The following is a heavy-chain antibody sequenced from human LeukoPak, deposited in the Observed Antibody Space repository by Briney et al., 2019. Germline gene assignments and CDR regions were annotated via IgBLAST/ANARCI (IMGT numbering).Heavy chain of an antibody. V-gene: IGHV3-30*04. CDR1: GFTFSSYA. J-gene: IGHJ4*02. Sequence: PGGSLRLSCAASGFTFSSYAMHWVRQAPGKGLEWVAVISYDGSNKYYADSVKGRFTISRDNAKNTLYLQMNTLRAEDTAVYYCARWIRYGDFWGQGTLVTVSS. D-gene: IGHD4-17*01. CDR2: ISYDGSNK. CDR3: ARWIRYGDF.